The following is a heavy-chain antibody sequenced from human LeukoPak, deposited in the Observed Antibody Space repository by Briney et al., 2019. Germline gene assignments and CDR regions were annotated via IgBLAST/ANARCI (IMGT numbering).Heavy chain of an antibody. CDR1: GGSFSGYY. CDR3: ASSSSSWTIDY. J-gene: IGHJ4*02. CDR2: INHSGST. D-gene: IGHD6-13*01. V-gene: IGHV4-34*01. Sequence: PSETLSLTCAVYGGSFSGYYWSWIRQPPGKGLEWIGEINHSGSTNYNPSLKSRVTISVDTSKSQFSLKLSSVTAADTAVYYCASSSSSWTIDYWGQGTLVTVSS.